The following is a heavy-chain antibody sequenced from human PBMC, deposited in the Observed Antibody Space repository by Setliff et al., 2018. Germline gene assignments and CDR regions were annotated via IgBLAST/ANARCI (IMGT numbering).Heavy chain of an antibody. CDR3: ARSSSGSPHYYYAMDV. J-gene: IGHJ6*02. CDR1: GGSISSGGYY. Sequence: LSETLSLTCTVSGGSISSGGYYWSWIRQHPGKGLEWIGSIYYRGSTYHNPSLKSRVTVSVDTSKNQFSLKLSSVTAADTAVYYCARSSSGSPHYYYAMDVWGQGTTVTVSS. D-gene: IGHD3-10*01. CDR2: IYYRGST. V-gene: IGHV4-39*07.